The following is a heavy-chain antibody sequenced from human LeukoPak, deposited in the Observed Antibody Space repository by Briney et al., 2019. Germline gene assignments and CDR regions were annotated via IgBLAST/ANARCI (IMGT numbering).Heavy chain of an antibody. D-gene: IGHD3-22*01. CDR2: ISASGDST. V-gene: IGHV3-23*01. Sequence: GSLRLSCAASGFTFSSYAMSWVRQAPGKGLEWVSGISASGDSTFYAGSVRGRFTISRDNSKNTLYLQMNSLRAEDTAVYYCAKDPTDFDSSGQTYFDYWGQGTLVTDSS. J-gene: IGHJ4*02. CDR1: GFTFSSYA. CDR3: AKDPTDFDSSGQTYFDY.